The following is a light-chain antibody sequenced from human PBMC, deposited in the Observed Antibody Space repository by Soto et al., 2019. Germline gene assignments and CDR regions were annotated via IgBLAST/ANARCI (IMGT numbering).Light chain of an antibody. J-gene: IGKJ1*01. CDR3: QQYNSYWT. V-gene: IGKV1-5*01. Sequence: QMTQSPSTLSASVGDRVTITCRASQSISSWLAWYQQKPGKAPKLLIYDASSLESGVPSRFSGSGSGTEFTLTISSLQPDDFATYYFQQYNSYWTFGQGTKVDI. CDR2: DAS. CDR1: QSISSW.